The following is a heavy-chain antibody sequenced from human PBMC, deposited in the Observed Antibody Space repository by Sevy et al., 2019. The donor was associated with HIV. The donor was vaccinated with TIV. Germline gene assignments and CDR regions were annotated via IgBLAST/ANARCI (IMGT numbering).Heavy chain of an antibody. CDR3: VAGSYDSSLLYY. V-gene: IGHV1-24*01. CDR1: GYTLIELS. D-gene: IGHD3-22*01. CDR2: FDPEDDET. J-gene: IGHJ4*02. Sequence: ASVKVSCKVSGYTLIELSMHWVRQAPGKGLEWMGGFDPEDDETIYAQKFQGRVTMTEDTSTDTAYVELGSLRSEDTAVYYCVAGSYDSSLLYYWGQGTLVTVSS.